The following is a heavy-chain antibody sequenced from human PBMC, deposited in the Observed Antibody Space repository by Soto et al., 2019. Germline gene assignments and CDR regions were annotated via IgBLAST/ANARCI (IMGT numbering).Heavy chain of an antibody. V-gene: IGHV3-48*02. CDR2: ISSSSSTI. CDR1: GFTFSSYS. CDR3: AREEVVPAAIYYGMDV. D-gene: IGHD2-2*02. J-gene: IGHJ6*02. Sequence: GGSLRLSCAASGFTFSSYSMNWVRQAPGKGLEWVSYISSSSSTIYYADSVKGRFTISRDNAKNSLYLQMNSLRDEDTAVYYCAREEVVPAAIYYGMDVWGQGTTVTVSS.